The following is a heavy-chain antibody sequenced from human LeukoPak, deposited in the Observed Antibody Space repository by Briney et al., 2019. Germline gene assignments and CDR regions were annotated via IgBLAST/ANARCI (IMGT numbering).Heavy chain of an antibody. CDR3: ARDKAPMIVVVITPNFDY. V-gene: IGHV1-2*02. D-gene: IGHD3-22*01. J-gene: IGHJ4*02. Sequence: AAVKVSCKASGYTFTGYYMHWVRQAPGQGLEWMGWINPNSGGTDYAQKFQGRVTMTRDTSISTAYMELSRLRSDDTAVYYCARDKAPMIVVVITPNFDYWGQGTLVTVSS. CDR2: INPNSGGT. CDR1: GYTFTGYY.